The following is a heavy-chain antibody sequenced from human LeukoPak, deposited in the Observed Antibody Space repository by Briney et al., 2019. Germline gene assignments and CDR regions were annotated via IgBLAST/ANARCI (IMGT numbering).Heavy chain of an antibody. CDR1: GFTFSSYE. CDR2: ISSSGSTI. D-gene: IGHD2-21*02. V-gene: IGHV3-48*03. J-gene: IGHJ4*02. Sequence: PGGSLRLSCAASGFTFSSYEMNWVRQAPGKGLEWVSYISSSGSTIYYADSVKGRFTISRDNAKNSLYLQMNSLRAEDTAVYYCASAGLLPKYYFDYWGQGTLVTVSS. CDR3: ASAGLLPKYYFDY.